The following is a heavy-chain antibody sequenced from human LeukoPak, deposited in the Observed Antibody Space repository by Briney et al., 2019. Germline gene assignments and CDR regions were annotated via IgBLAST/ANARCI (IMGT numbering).Heavy chain of an antibody. CDR2: IYYSGST. D-gene: IGHD6-13*01. J-gene: IGHJ4*02. CDR1: GGSISSYY. CDR3: ASHYAAAGTFDY. Sequence: SGALSLTCTVSGGSISSYYWSWIRQPPGKGLEWIGYIYYSGSTNYNPSLKSRVTISVDTSKNQFSLKLSSVTAADTAVYYCASHYAAAGTFDYWGQGTLVTVSS. V-gene: IGHV4-59*01.